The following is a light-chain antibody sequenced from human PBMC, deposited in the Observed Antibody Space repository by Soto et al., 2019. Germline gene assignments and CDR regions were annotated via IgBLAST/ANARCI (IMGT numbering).Light chain of an antibody. CDR1: QTISSY. CDR3: QHSYNTPLT. CDR2: APS. Sequence: DIPMTQSPSSLSASVGDRVTITCRASQTISSYLNWYQQKPGKAPKLLIYAPSSLQSGVPSRFSGSGSGTDFTLTITSLQPEDFATYYCQHSYNTPLTFGGGTKVEIK. J-gene: IGKJ4*01. V-gene: IGKV1-39*01.